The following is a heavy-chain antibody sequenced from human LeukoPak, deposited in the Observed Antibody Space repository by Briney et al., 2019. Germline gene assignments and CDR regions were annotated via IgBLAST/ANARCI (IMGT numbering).Heavy chain of an antibody. CDR3: ARGGIPAAISMNWFDP. CDR1: GGSISSYY. D-gene: IGHD2-2*01. CDR2: IYTSGIT. V-gene: IGHV4-4*07. Sequence: PSETLSLTCTVSGGSISSYYWSWIRQPAGKGLEWIGRIYTSGITSYNPSFKSRVTMSVDTSKNQFSLKLISVTAADTAVYYCARGGIPAAISMNWFDPWGQGTLVTVFS. J-gene: IGHJ5*02.